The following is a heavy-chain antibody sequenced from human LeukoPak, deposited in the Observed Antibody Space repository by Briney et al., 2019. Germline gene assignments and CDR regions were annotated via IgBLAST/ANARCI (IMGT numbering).Heavy chain of an antibody. CDR3: ARLRTGRI. CDR1: GGSFSGYY. D-gene: IGHD1-14*01. J-gene: IGHJ3*02. V-gene: IGHV4-34*01. Sequence: SETLSLICAVYGGSFSGYYWSWIRQPPGKGLEWIGEINHSGSTNYNPSLESRVTISVDTSKNQFSLKLSSVTAADTAVYYCARLRTGRIWGQGTMVTVSS. CDR2: INHSGST.